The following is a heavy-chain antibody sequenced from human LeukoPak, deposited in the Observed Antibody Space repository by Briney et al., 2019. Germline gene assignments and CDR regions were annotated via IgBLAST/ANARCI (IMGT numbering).Heavy chain of an antibody. Sequence: ASVKVSCKASGYTFTSYYIHWVRQAPGQGLEWMGIIIPSAGRTNYAQKFRGRVSMTADKSTSTAYMELSSLRSEDTAVYYCARDSSSGFYWGQGTPVTVSS. J-gene: IGHJ4*02. CDR2: IIPSAGRT. CDR1: GYTFTSYY. CDR3: ARDSSSGFY. D-gene: IGHD6-19*01. V-gene: IGHV1-46*01.